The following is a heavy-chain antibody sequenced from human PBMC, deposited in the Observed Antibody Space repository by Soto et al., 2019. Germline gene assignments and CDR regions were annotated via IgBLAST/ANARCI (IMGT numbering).Heavy chain of an antibody. CDR1: GYTFTSYG. D-gene: IGHD3-10*01. J-gene: IGHJ4*02. CDR2: ISTYNGGT. V-gene: IGHV1-18*01. CDR3: ARDISYGSGTSYGY. Sequence: QVQLVQSGGEVKKPGASVKVSCKASGYTFTSYGITWVRQAPGQGLDWMGWISTYNGGTNYAQNRQGRVTMTTDTSTSTAYMELRSLRSDDTAMYYCARDISYGSGTSYGYWGQGTLVTVSS.